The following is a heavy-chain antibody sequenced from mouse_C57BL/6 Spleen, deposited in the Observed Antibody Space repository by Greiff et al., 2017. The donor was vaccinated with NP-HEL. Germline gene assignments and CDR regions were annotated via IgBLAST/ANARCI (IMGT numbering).Heavy chain of an antibody. CDR1: GYAFSSYW. V-gene: IGHV1-80*01. CDR3: ALYDYDRYFDV. J-gene: IGHJ1*03. Sequence: QVQLKESGAELVKPGASVKISCKASGYAFSSYWMNWVKQRPGKGLEWIGQIYPGDGDTNYNGKFKGKATLTADKSSSTAYMQLSSLTSEDSAVYFCALYDYDRYFDVWGTGTTVTVSS. CDR2: IYPGDGDT. D-gene: IGHD2-4*01.